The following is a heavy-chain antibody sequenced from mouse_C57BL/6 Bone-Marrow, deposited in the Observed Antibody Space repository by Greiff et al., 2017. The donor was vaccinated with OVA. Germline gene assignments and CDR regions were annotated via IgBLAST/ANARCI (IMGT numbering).Heavy chain of an antibody. CDR3: TRVGSPHYYAMDY. CDR2: ISSGGDYI. V-gene: IGHV5-9-1*02. J-gene: IGHJ4*01. CDR1: GFTFSSYA. D-gene: IGHD1-1*01. Sequence: EVKVVESGEGLVKPGGSLKLSCAASGFTFSSYAMSWVRQTPEKRLEWVAYISSGGDYIYYADTVKGRFTISRDNARNTLYLQMSSLKSEDTAMYYCTRVGSPHYYAMDYWGQGTSVTVSS.